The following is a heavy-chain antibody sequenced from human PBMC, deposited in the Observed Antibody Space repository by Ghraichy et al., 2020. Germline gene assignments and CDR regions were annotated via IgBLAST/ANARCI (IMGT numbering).Heavy chain of an antibody. Sequence: AGSLRLSCTASGFTFSNHAMSWVRQGPGKGLEWVATIDGTTTNTHYADSVQGRFTISRDNSKNTLYLHMSSLRAEDTAVYHCATWLAHHFDYWGQGTLVTASS. J-gene: IGHJ4*02. CDR2: IDGTTTNT. CDR1: GFTFSNHA. V-gene: IGHV3-23*01. D-gene: IGHD6-19*01. CDR3: ATWLAHHFDY.